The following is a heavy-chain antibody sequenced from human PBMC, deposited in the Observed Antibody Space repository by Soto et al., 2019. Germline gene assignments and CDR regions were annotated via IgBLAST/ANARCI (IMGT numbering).Heavy chain of an antibody. CDR2: IYYSGST. CDR3: ARRYGYYFDY. CDR1: GGSISSYY. V-gene: IGHV4-59*08. D-gene: IGHD4-17*01. Sequence: QVQLQESGPGLVKPSETLSLTCTVSGGSISSYYWSWIRQPPGKGLEWIGYIYYSGSTNYNPSLKRRVTRSVDTSKNQLSLKLSSVTAADTAVYYCARRYGYYFDYWGQGTLVTVSS. J-gene: IGHJ4*02.